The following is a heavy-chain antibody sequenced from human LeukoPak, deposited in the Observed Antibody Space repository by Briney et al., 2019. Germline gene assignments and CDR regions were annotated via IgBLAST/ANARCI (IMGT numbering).Heavy chain of an antibody. Sequence: PGGSLRLSCAASGFTFSSYAMSWVRQAPGKGLEWVSAISGSGGSTYYADSVKGRFTISRDNSKNTLYLQMNSLRAEGTAVYYCAKLRNYGSGSYGHWGQGTLVTVSS. CDR2: ISGSGGST. D-gene: IGHD3-10*01. V-gene: IGHV3-23*01. CDR1: GFTFSSYA. CDR3: AKLRNYGSGSYGH. J-gene: IGHJ4*02.